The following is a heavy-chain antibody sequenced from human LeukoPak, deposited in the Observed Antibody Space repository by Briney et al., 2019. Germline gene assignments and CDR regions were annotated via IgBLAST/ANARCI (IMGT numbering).Heavy chain of an antibody. Sequence: SETLSLTCTVSGGSISSYYWSWIRQPPGKGLEWIGYIYYSGSTNYNPSLKSRVTMSVDTSKNQFSLKLSSVTAADTAVYYCAGIVATPNAAFDIWGQGTMVTVSS. D-gene: IGHD5-12*01. CDR3: AGIVATPNAAFDI. J-gene: IGHJ3*02. CDR2: IYYSGST. CDR1: GGSISSYY. V-gene: IGHV4-59*12.